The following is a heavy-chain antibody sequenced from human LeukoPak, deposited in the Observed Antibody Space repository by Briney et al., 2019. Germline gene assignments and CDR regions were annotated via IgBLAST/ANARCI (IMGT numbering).Heavy chain of an antibody. CDR1: GFTFTSYG. V-gene: IGHV3-30*02. CDR2: IRYDGSNR. J-gene: IGHJ4*02. D-gene: IGHD3-22*01. Sequence: GGSLRLSCAASGFTFTSYGMHWVRQAPGKGLEWVAFIRYDGSNRNYADSVKGRFTISRDNSRNTLYLQMNSLRAEDTAVYYCARHVVALGFDYWGQGTLVTVSS. CDR3: ARHVVALGFDY.